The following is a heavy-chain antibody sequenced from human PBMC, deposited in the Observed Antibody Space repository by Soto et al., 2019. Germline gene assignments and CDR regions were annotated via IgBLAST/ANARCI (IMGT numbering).Heavy chain of an antibody. V-gene: IGHV4-31*03. CDR1: GGSISSGGYY. J-gene: IGHJ4*02. D-gene: IGHD1-26*01. CDR2: IYYSGST. CDR3: ARDLGAQIVDY. Sequence: PSETLSLTCTVSGGSISSGGYYWNWIRQHPGKGLEWIGYIYYSGSTYYNPSLKSRATISVDTSKNQFSLRLSSVTAADTAVYYCARDLGAQIVDYWGQGTLVTVSS.